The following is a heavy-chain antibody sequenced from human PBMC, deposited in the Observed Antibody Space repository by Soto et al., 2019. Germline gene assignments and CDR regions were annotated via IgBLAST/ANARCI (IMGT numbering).Heavy chain of an antibody. CDR2: IIPIFGTA. Sequence: ASVKVSCKASGGTFSSYAISWVRQAPGQGLEWMGGIIPIFGTANYAQKFRGRVTITADKSTSTAYMELSSLRSEDTAVYYCARTRLLEWLRYYGMDVWGQGTTVTVSS. CDR3: ARTRLLEWLRYYGMDV. J-gene: IGHJ6*02. D-gene: IGHD3-3*01. V-gene: IGHV1-69*06. CDR1: GGTFSSYA.